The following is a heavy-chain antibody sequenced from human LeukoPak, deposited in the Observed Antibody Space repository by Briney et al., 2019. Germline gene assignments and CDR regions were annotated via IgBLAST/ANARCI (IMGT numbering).Heavy chain of an antibody. D-gene: IGHD4-11*01. CDR1: GHTFTGYY. CDR3: ARVAGTLFNYHFDY. J-gene: IGHJ4*02. Sequence: ASVKVSCKASGHTFTGYYMHWVRQAPGQGLEWMGWINPNSGGTNYVQKFQGRVTMTRDTSISTAYMELSRLRSDDTAVYYCARVAGTLFNYHFDYWGQGTLVTVSS. V-gene: IGHV1-2*02. CDR2: INPNSGGT.